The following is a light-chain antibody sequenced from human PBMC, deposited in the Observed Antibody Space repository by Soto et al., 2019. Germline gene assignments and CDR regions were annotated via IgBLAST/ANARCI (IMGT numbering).Light chain of an antibody. J-gene: IGKJ1*01. Sequence: EVVMTQSPTTLYVSPGESATLSCSASQSVSSNLAWYQQKPGQAPRLLFYGASTRATGIPARLSGSGSGTDFTLTISCLQSEDFATYYCQQYYSYPLWTFGQATKV. V-gene: IGKV3-15*01. CDR2: GAS. CDR1: QSVSSN. CDR3: QQYYSYPLWT.